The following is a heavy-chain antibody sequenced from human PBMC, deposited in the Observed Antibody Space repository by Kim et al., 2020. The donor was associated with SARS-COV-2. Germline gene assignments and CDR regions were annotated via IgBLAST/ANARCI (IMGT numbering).Heavy chain of an antibody. CDR3: TASGGYCSSASCHSVNYYGMDV. CDR1: GFTFSVSA. Sequence: GGSLRLSCAASGFTFSVSALHWVRQASGKGLEWVGRIRSKANNYATAYAASVKGRFTISRDDSENTAYLQMNSLKSEDTAVYYCTASGGYCSSASCHSVNYYGMDVWSQGTTVTVSS. D-gene: IGHD2-2*01. J-gene: IGHJ6*02. CDR2: IRSKANNYAT. V-gene: IGHV3-73*01.